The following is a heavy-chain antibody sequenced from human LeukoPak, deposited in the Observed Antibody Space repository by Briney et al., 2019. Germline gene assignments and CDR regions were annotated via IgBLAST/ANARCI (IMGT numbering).Heavy chain of an antibody. CDR2: IVVGSGNT. CDR1: GFTFTSTA. D-gene: IGHD4-23*01. CDR3: AAAIPTVVKTLDTLDI. Sequence: SVKVSCKASGFTFTSTAVQWVRQARGQRLEWLGWIVVGSGNTNYAQKFQERVTITRDMSTGTAYMELSSLRSEDTAVYYCAAAIPTVVKTLDTLDIWGQGTMVTVSS. V-gene: IGHV1-58*01. J-gene: IGHJ3*02.